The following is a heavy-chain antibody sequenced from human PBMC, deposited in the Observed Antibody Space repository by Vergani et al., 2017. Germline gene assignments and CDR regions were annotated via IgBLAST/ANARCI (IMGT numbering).Heavy chain of an antibody. V-gene: IGHV3-23*04. Sequence: EVQLVESGGGLIQPGGSLRLSCAASGFTVSSNYMSWVRQAPGKGLEWVSAISGSGGSTYYADSVKGRFTISRDNSKNTLYLQMNSLRAEDTAVYYCARDLLGIAAAGNAFDIWGQGTMVTVSS. CDR3: ARDLLGIAAAGNAFDI. J-gene: IGHJ3*02. CDR1: GFTVSSNY. D-gene: IGHD6-13*01. CDR2: SGSGGST.